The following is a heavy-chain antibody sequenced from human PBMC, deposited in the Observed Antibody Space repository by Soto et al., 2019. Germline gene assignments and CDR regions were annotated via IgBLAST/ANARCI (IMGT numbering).Heavy chain of an antibody. Sequence: LETKCLTCSVSDGSIVDSGGYWGWIRKPPGKGLEWIGSIYYSGSTYYNPSLKSRVTISVDTSKNQFSLKLSSVTAADTAVYYCARLGYCTNGVCYLPYYYYYYMDVWGKGTTVTVSS. CDR2: IYYSGST. V-gene: IGHV4-39*01. J-gene: IGHJ6*03. D-gene: IGHD2-8*01. CDR1: DGSIVDSGGY. CDR3: ARLGYCTNGVCYLPYYYYYYMDV.